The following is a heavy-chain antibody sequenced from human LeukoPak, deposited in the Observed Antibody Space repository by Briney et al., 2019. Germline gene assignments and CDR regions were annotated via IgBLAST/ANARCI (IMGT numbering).Heavy chain of an antibody. D-gene: IGHD3-10*01. CDR2: INEDGSTK. CDR1: GFTFSIYW. CDR3: ARDVYDSGRGAFDI. Sequence: QTGGSLRLSCAASGFTFSIYWMSWVRQALGKGLEWVANINEDGSTKYYVDSVKGRYTISRDNAKNSLFLQMNSLRAEDSAVYYCARDVYDSGRGAFDILGQGTMVTVSS. V-gene: IGHV3-7*01. J-gene: IGHJ3*02.